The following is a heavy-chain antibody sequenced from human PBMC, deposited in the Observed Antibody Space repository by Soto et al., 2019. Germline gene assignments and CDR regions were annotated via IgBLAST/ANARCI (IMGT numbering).Heavy chain of an antibody. V-gene: IGHV4-59*08. CDR2: ISYSGST. CDR3: ARAWGGNVFDF. D-gene: IGHD3-16*01. Sequence: SETLSLTCTVYGGSISGYYWSWIRQPPGKGLEWIGYISYSGSTNYNPSLKSRVTISVDTSKNQFSLKLSSVTAADTAMYYCARAWGGNVFDFWGQGTRVTVS. J-gene: IGHJ4*02. CDR1: GGSISGYY.